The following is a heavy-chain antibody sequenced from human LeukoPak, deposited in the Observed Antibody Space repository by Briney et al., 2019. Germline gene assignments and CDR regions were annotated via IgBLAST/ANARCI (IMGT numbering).Heavy chain of an antibody. CDR2: IKQDGSEK. J-gene: IGHJ4*02. CDR1: EFTFSSYW. CDR3: ARVRYNSGYYLDY. Sequence: PGGSLRLSCAASEFTFSSYWMTWVRQAPEKGLEWVANIKQDGSEKHYVDSVKGRFTISRDNAKSSLYLQMNTLRAEDTAVYYCARVRYNSGYYLDYWGQGTLVTVAS. D-gene: IGHD3-22*01. V-gene: IGHV3-7*04.